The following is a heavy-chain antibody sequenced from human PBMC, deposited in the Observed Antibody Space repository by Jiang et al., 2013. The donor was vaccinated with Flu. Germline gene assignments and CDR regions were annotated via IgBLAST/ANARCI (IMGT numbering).Heavy chain of an antibody. CDR1: GGTLNNYA. V-gene: IGHV1-69*06. D-gene: IGHD2-15*01. Sequence: QSGAEVKKAGSSVKVSCKASGGTLNNYAINWVRQAPGQGLDWMGMISPIFGALNYAQKFQGRVTITADIFTNTVYMELSSLRSGDTAVYYCARGTGYYYYHAMDIWGQGTTVTVSS. CDR2: ISPIFGAL. CDR3: ARGTGYYYYHAMDI. J-gene: IGHJ6*02.